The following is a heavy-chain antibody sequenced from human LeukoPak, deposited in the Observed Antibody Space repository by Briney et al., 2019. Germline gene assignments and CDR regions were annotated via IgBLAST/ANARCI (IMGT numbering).Heavy chain of an antibody. CDR1: GFTFGDYA. Sequence: GGSLRLSCTAPGFTFGDYAMSWFRQAPGKGLERVGFIRSKAYGGTTEYAASVKGRFTISRDDSKSIAYLQMNSLKTEDTAVYYCTRGGSVGYYYYYYMDVWGKGTTVTVSS. V-gene: IGHV3-49*03. J-gene: IGHJ6*03. D-gene: IGHD5-12*01. CDR2: IRSKAYGGTT. CDR3: TRGGSVGYYYYYYMDV.